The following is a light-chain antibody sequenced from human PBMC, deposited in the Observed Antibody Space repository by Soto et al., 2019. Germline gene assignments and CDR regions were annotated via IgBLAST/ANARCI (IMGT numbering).Light chain of an antibody. CDR1: QTLTNIS. Sequence: DIVLTQSPGTLYVSPGERATLSCRASQTLTNISLAWYQQGPGQAPRLLVYEASSRATGISNRFSGSGSGSDFTLTINKLEPGDSAVYYCQQCGHSPLTFGGGTKVEIK. J-gene: IGKJ4*01. CDR2: EAS. CDR3: QQCGHSPLT. V-gene: IGKV3-20*01.